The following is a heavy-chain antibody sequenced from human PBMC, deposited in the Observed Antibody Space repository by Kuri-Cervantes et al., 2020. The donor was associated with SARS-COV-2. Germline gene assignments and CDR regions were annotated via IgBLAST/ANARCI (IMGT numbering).Heavy chain of an antibody. CDR1: GYTFTGYY. CDR3: ARAYCSSTSCYLFPYYYMDV. V-gene: IGHV1-2*02. CDR2: INPNSGGT. Sequence: ASVKVSCKASGYTFTGYYMHWVRQAPGQGLEWMGWINPNSGGTNYAQKFQGRVTMTRDTSISTAYMELGRLRSDDTAVYYCARAYCSSTSCYLFPYYYMDVWGKGTTVTVSS. J-gene: IGHJ6*03. D-gene: IGHD2-2*01.